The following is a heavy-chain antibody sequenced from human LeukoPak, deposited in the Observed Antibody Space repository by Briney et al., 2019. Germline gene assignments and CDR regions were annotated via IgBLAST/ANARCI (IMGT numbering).Heavy chain of an antibody. D-gene: IGHD5-24*01. J-gene: IGHJ4*02. CDR1: GFTFSSYT. CDR3: AKDVVRDGYNYFDY. CDR2: ISGSGGNT. V-gene: IGHV3-23*01. Sequence: GSLRLSCAASGFTFSSYTMTWVRQAPGKGLEWVSAISGSGGNTYYGDSVKGRFTISRDNSKNTLYLQMNSLRAEDTAVYYCAKDVVRDGYNYFDYWGQGTLVTVSS.